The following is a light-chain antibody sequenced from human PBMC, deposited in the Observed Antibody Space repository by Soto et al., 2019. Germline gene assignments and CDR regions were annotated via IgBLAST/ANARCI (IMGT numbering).Light chain of an antibody. Sequence: QSVLTQPPSVSGSPGQSVAVSCTGTSSDVGSYNRVSWYQQPPGTAPKLMIYEVSNRPSGVPDRFSGSKSGNTASLTISGLQAGDEADYYCSSFTSSTTYVFGNGTKVTVL. CDR3: SSFTSSTTYV. J-gene: IGLJ1*01. V-gene: IGLV2-18*02. CDR1: SSDVGSYNR. CDR2: EVS.